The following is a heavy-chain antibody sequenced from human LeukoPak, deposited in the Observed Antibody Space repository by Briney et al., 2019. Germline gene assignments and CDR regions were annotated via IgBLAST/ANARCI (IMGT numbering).Heavy chain of an antibody. J-gene: IGHJ2*01. CDR1: GFTFSSYE. CDR2: ISSSGSTI. V-gene: IGHV3-48*03. D-gene: IGHD3-22*01. CDR3: ARQPRVYDSFPLNWYFDL. Sequence: PGGSLRLSCAASGFTFSSYEMNWVRQAPGKGLEWVSYISSSGSTIYYADSVKGRFTISRDNAKNSLYLQMNSLRAEDTAVYYCARQPRVYDSFPLNWYFDLWGRGTLVTVSS.